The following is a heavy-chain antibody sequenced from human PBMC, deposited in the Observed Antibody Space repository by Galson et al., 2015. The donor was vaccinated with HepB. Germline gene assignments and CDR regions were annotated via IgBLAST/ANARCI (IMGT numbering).Heavy chain of an antibody. Sequence: SCKASRFTLTNLGLSWVRQATGQGLEGMGWINPSNGNTNYAQKFQGRVIMTTDTSTSTAYMELRSLRSDDTAVYYCARGGMATSGGPTFDYWGQGTLVTVSS. D-gene: IGHD5-24*01. CDR2: INPSNGNT. CDR3: ARGGMATSGGPTFDY. J-gene: IGHJ4*02. CDR1: RFTLTNLG. V-gene: IGHV1-18*01.